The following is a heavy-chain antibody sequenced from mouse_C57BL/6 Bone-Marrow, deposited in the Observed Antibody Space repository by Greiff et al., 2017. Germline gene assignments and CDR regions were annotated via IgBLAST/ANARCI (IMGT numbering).Heavy chain of an antibody. CDR2: IDPEDGET. CDR1: GFNIKDYY. D-gene: IGHD1-1*01. CDR3: ALERGSSFDY. V-gene: IGHV14-2*01. Sequence: EVKVVESGAELVKPGASVKLSCTASGFNIKDYYMHWVKQRTEQGLEWIGRIDPEDGETKYAPKFQGKATITADTSSNTAYLQLSSLTSEDTAVYYCALERGSSFDYWGQGTTLTVSS. J-gene: IGHJ2*01.